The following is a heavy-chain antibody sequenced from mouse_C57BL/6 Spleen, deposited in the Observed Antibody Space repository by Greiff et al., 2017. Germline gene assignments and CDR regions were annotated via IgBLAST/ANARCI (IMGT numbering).Heavy chain of an antibody. Sequence: VQLQQSGPELVKPGASVKISCKASGYAFSSSWMNWVKQRPGKGLEWIGRIYPGDGDTNYNGKFKGKATLTADKSSSTAYMQLSSLTSEDSAVYFCARGRDGYSYYFDYWGQGTTLTVSS. CDR3: ARGRDGYSYYFDY. CDR1: GYAFSSSW. J-gene: IGHJ2*01. CDR2: IYPGDGDT. V-gene: IGHV1-82*01. D-gene: IGHD2-3*01.